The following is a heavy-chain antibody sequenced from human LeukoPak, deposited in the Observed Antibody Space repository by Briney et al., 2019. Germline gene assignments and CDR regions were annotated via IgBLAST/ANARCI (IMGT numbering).Heavy chain of an antibody. CDR2: INPNSGGT. CDR3: ARGGISYYYYYVDV. V-gene: IGHV1-2*02. Sequence: ASVKVSCKASGYTFTGYYMHWVRQAPGQGLEWMGWINPNSGGTNYAQKFQGRVTMTRDTSTSTAYMELSRLRSDDTAVYYCARGGISYYYYYVDVWGKGTTVTISS. J-gene: IGHJ6*03. CDR1: GYTFTGYY. D-gene: IGHD1-26*01.